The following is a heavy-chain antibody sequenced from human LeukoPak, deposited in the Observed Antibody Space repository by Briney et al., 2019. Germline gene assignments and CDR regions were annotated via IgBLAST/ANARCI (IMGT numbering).Heavy chain of an antibody. V-gene: IGHV3-74*01. D-gene: IGHD3-9*01. CDR1: GFTFSTYW. Sequence: GGSLGLSCGASGFTFSTYWMHWVRQAPGKGLVWVSRISPDGSAAGYADSVRGRFTISRDNAKNTLYLQMNSLRAEDTAVYYCTRDFDAATGYWGQGTLVTVSS. CDR3: TRDFDAATGY. CDR2: ISPDGSAA. J-gene: IGHJ4*02.